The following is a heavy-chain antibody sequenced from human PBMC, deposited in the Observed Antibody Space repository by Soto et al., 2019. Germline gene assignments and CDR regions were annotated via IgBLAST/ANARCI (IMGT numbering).Heavy chain of an antibody. CDR1: RGAFGDYW. J-gene: IGHJ5*02. CDR3: ARDVPRDWCDA. CDR2: INRDANDI. D-gene: IGHD3-10*02. Sequence: EVQLVESGGGLVQPGGSLRLSCEASRGAFGDYWMHWVRQAPGKGLVWVSRINRDANDIIYADSVKGRFTASRDNDKNMLFLQMNSLRVEDAAVYYGARDVPRDWCDAFAQGTVVTVSS. V-gene: IGHV3-74*01.